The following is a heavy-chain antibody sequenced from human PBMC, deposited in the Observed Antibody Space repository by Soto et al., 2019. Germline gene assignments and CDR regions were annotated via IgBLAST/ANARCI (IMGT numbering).Heavy chain of an antibody. D-gene: IGHD3-10*01. CDR1: GGSISSGDYY. CDR3: ASDTMVRGVGTHQDY. Sequence: QVQLQESGPGLVKPSQTLSLTCTVSGGSISSGDYYWSWIRQPPGKGLEWIGYIYYSGSTYYNPSLKSRFTISVDPAKNQFSLKLSSVTAADTAVYYCASDTMVRGVGTHQDYWGQGTLVTVSS. CDR2: IYYSGST. J-gene: IGHJ4*02. V-gene: IGHV4-30-4*01.